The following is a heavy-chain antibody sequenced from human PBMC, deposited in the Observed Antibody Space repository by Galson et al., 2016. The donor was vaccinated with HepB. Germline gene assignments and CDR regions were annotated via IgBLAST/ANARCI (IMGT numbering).Heavy chain of an antibody. CDR3: ARVPPYCTNGVCKQKNWFDP. J-gene: IGHJ5*02. CDR1: GGTFSSYA. D-gene: IGHD2-8*01. CDR2: IIPIFGTA. Sequence: SVKVSCKASGGTFSSYAISWVRQAPGQGLEWMGGIIPIFGTANYAQKLQGRVTITADESTSTAYMELSSLRSEDTAVYYCARVPPYCTNGVCKQKNWFDPWGQGTLVTVSS. V-gene: IGHV1-69*13.